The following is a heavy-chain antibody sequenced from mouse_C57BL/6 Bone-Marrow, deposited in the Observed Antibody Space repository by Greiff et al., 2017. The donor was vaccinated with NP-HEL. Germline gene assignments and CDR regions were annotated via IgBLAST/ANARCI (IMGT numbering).Heavy chain of an antibody. D-gene: IGHD1-1*01. CDR1: GYTFTSYW. J-gene: IGHJ1*03. Sequence: VQLQQPGAELVKPGASVKLSCKASGYTFTSYWMHWVKQRPGRGLEWIGMIDPNSGGTKYNEKFKSKATLTVDKTSSTAYMLLSSLTSEDSAVYYCARRDYGSSYWYFDDWGTGTTVTVSS. V-gene: IGHV1-72*01. CDR2: IDPNSGGT. CDR3: ARRDYGSSYWYFDD.